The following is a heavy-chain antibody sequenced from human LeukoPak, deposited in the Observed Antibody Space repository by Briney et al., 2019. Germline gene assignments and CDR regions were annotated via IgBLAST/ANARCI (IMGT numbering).Heavy chain of an antibody. CDR2: IRHSGST. Sequence: SGTLSLTCAVSGGSISTSNWWSWVRQPPGKGLEWIGEIRHSGSTNYNPSLKSRVTISVDKSKNEFSLELSSVTAADTAVYYCARRTQYASSISPDYYYAMDVWGQGTTVTVSS. CDR1: GGSISTSNW. J-gene: IGHJ6*02. D-gene: IGHD2-2*01. CDR3: ARRTQYASSISPDYYYAMDV. V-gene: IGHV4-4*02.